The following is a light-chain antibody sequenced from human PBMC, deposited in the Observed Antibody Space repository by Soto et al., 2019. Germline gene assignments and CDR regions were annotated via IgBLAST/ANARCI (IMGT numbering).Light chain of an antibody. CDR3: HQXSDWPWT. CDR1: QSVSXY. Sequence: EIVLTQSPDTLSLSPGXRATLXCXTSQSVSXYLLWYRQRPGQPPRLLIYDASKRATGIPARFSGSGSGTDFTLTISSLEPEXXAVXXXHQXSDWPWTFGQGTKVEIK. CDR2: DAS. V-gene: IGKV3-11*01. J-gene: IGKJ1*01.